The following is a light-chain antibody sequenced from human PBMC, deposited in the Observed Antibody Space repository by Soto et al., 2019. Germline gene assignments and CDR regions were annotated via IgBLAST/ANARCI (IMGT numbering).Light chain of an antibody. CDR3: QQTRSYPST. Sequence: IQLTQSPSSLSASIEDRVAITGRASQDINSYLAWYQQKPGKAPNLLIYEASILQRGVPSRFSGSNSGTDFTLTISSLQAEDFATYYCQQTRSYPSTFGGGTKVDI. CDR2: EAS. V-gene: IGKV1-9*01. CDR1: QDINSY. J-gene: IGKJ4*01.